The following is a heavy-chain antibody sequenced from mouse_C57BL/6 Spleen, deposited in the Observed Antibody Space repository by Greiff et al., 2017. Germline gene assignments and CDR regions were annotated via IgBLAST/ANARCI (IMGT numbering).Heavy chain of an antibody. CDR1: GYTFTDYY. CDR3: ARGTSSAMDD. D-gene: IGHD3-3*01. Sequence: VQLQQSGAELVRPGASVKLSCKASGYTFTDYYINWVKQRPGQGLEWIARIYPGSGNTYYNEKFKGKATLTAEKSSSTAYMQLSSLTSEDSAVYFCARGTSSAMDDWGQGTSVTVSS. J-gene: IGHJ4*01. CDR2: IYPGSGNT. V-gene: IGHV1-76*01.